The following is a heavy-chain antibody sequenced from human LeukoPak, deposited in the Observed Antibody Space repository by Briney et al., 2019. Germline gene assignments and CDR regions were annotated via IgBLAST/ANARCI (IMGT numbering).Heavy chain of an antibody. D-gene: IGHD3-9*01. J-gene: IGHJ4*02. CDR1: GGSISSGDYY. V-gene: IGHV4-61*08. CDR3: ARGGVLTGYYPTGNYFDY. CDR2: IYYSGST. Sequence: PSETLSLTCTVSGGSISSGDYYWSWIRQPPGKGLEWIGYIYYSGSTNYNPSLKSRVTITVDTSKTPFSLKLSSVTAADTAVYYCARGGVLTGYYPTGNYFDYWGQGTLVTVSS.